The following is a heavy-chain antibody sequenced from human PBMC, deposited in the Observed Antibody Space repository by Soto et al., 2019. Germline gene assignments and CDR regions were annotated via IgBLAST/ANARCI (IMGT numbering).Heavy chain of an antibody. J-gene: IGHJ3*02. CDR1: GYTFTSYG. D-gene: IGHD1-1*01. Sequence: ASVKVSCKASGYTFTSYGISWVRQAPGQGLEWMGWIRVYNGYTNYAQKFQGRVTMTGNTSISTAYMELSSLRSEDTAVYYCARERRLGSKGDAFDIWGQGTMVTVSS. CDR3: ARERRLGSKGDAFDI. V-gene: IGHV1-18*04. CDR2: IRVYNGYT.